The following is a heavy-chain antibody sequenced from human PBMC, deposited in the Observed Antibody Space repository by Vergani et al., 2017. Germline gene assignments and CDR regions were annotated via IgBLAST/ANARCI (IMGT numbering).Heavy chain of an antibody. V-gene: IGHV3-30*18. Sequence: QVQLVESGGGVVQPGRSLRLSCAASGFTFSSYGMHWVRQAPGKGLEWLAVISYDGSNKYYADSVKGRFTIPRDNSKNTLYLQMNSLRAEDTAVYYCAKECSGGSCPLRYWGQGTLVTVSS. CDR2: ISYDGSNK. D-gene: IGHD2-15*01. CDR3: AKECSGGSCPLRY. CDR1: GFTFSSYG. J-gene: IGHJ4*02.